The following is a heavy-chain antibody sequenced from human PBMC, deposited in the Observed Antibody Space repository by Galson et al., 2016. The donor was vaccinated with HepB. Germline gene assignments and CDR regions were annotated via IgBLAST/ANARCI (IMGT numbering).Heavy chain of an antibody. CDR1: GLPVSNDY. CDR3: ARDGEGYGY. Sequence: SLRLSCAAYGLPVSNDYMSWVRQAPGKGLKWVSVSYGDGRTYYAESVKGRFTISRDNANNLLYLQMTSLRDEDTALYYCARDGEGYGYWGQGTQVTVS. V-gene: IGHV3-53*01. D-gene: IGHD3-10*01. CDR2: SYGDGRT. J-gene: IGHJ4*02.